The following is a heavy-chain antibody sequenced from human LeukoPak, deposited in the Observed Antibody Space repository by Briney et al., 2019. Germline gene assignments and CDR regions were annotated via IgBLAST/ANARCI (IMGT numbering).Heavy chain of an antibody. CDR1: GFTFSSYG. CDR2: IRYDGSNK. J-gene: IGHJ4*02. V-gene: IGHV3-30*02. CDR3: AKRGEHQLLGEDYFDY. Sequence: PGGSLRLSCAASGFTFSSYGMHWVRQAPGKGLEWVAFIRYDGSNKYYADSVKGRFTISRDNSKNTLYLQMNSLRAEDTAVYYCAKRGEHQLLGEDYFDYWGQGTLVTVSS. D-gene: IGHD2-2*01.